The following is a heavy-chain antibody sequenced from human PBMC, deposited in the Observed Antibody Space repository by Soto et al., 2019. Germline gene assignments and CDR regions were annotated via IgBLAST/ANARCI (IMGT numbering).Heavy chain of an antibody. J-gene: IGHJ4*02. D-gene: IGHD6-19*01. CDR1: GFTFSSYG. V-gene: IGHV3-33*01. Sequence: GGSLRLSCAASGFTFSSYGMHWVRQAPGKGLEWVAVIWYDGSNKYYADSVKGRFTISRDNSKNTLYLQMNSLRAEDTAVYYCAREAADSSGWYGNFDYWGQGTLVTVS. CDR3: AREAADSSGWYGNFDY. CDR2: IWYDGSNK.